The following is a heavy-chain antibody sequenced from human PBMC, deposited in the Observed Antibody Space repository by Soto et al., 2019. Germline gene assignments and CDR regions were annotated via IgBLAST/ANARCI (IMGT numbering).Heavy chain of an antibody. J-gene: IGHJ4*02. CDR3: ATAPGPY. V-gene: IGHV4-30-2*01. CDR1: GGPISSGGYS. Sequence: SETLSLTCAVSGGPISSGGYSWSWIRQPPGKGLEWIGYIYHSGSTYYNPSLKSRVTISVDRSKNQFSLKLSSVTAADTAVYYCATAPGPYWGQGTLVTVSS. CDR2: IYHSGST.